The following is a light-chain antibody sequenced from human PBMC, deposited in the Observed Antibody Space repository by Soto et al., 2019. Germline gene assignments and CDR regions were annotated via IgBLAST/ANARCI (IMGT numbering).Light chain of an antibody. V-gene: IGKV3-15*01. CDR2: GAS. Sequence: EVVMTQSPATLSVSLGERDTLSCRASQSVSSNLAWYQQKPGRAPRLLMYGASTRATAIPARFSGSGSGIEFTLTISSLQSADFAVYYCQQYSKWPLTFGGGTKVDI. J-gene: IGKJ4*01. CDR1: QSVSSN. CDR3: QQYSKWPLT.